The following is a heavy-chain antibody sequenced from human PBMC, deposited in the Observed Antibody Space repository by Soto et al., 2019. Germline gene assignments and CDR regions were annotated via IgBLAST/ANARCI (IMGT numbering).Heavy chain of an antibody. D-gene: IGHD3-9*01. CDR2: FDPEDGET. CDR3: ATDPAGRYFDWLVAPETT. Sequence: GASVKVSCKVSGYTLTELAMHWVRQAPGKRLEWMGGFDPEDGETISAQKFQCRVTMTEDTSTDTAYMELSSLRSEDTAVYYCATDPAGRYFDWLVAPETTWGQGTLVTVSS. J-gene: IGHJ4*02. CDR1: GYTLTELA. V-gene: IGHV1-24*01.